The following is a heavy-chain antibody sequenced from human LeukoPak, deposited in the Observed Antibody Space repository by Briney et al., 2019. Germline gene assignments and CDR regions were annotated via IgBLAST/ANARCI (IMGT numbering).Heavy chain of an antibody. CDR2: ISGSGGST. J-gene: IGHJ6*02. CDR3: AKTRGLVGATTYYYYGMDV. CDR1: GGSISSYY. Sequence: ETLSLTCTVSGGSISSYYWSWVRQAPGKGLEWVSAISGSGGSTYYADSVKGRFTISRDNSKNTLYLQMNSLRAEDTAVYYCAKTRGLVGATTYYYYGMDVWGQGTTVTVSS. V-gene: IGHV3-23*01. D-gene: IGHD1-26*01.